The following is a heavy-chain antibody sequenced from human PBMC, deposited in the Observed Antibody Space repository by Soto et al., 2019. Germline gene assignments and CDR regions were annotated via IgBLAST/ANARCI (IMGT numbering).Heavy chain of an antibody. J-gene: IGHJ6*03. CDR1: GYTFTSYG. V-gene: IGHV1-18*01. D-gene: IGHD3-3*01. Sequence: GASVKVSCKASGYTFTSYGISWVRQAPGQGLEWMGWISAYNGNANYAQKLQGRVTVTTDTSTSTAYMELSSLRSDDTAVYYCARTDSFHYYYMDVWGKGTTVTVSS. CDR3: ARTDSFHYYYMDV. CDR2: ISAYNGNA.